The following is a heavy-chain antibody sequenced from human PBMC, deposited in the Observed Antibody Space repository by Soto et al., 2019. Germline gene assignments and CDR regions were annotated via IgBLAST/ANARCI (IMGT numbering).Heavy chain of an antibody. CDR2: IYWDDDK. V-gene: IGHV2-5*02. Sequence: QITLKESGPTLVKPTQTLTLTCTFSGFSLSTGRKGVGWIRQPPGKALKWLALIYWDDDKRYSPSLKSRLTITKDTSKNQVVLTMTNMDPVDTATYYCAHRTVISLSAYFDYWGQGTLVTVSS. J-gene: IGHJ4*02. CDR3: AHRTVISLSAYFDY. D-gene: IGHD3-16*02. CDR1: GFSLSTGRKG.